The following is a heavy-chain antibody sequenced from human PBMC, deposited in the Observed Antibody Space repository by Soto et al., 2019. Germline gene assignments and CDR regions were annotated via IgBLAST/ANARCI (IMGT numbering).Heavy chain of an antibody. V-gene: IGHV4-39*01. Sequence: PSETLSLTCTVSGGSISSSSYYWGWIRQPPGKGLEWFGSIYYSGSTYYNPSLKSRVTISVDTSKNQFSLKLSSLTAADTAVYYCARQMGGGSERASDYWGQGTLVTVS. CDR2: IYYSGST. CDR1: GGSISSSSYY. CDR3: ARQMGGGSERASDY. J-gene: IGHJ4*02. D-gene: IGHD2-15*01.